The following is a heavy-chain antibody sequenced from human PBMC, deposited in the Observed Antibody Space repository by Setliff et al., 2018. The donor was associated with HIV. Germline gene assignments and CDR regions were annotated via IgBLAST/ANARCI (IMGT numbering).Heavy chain of an antibody. Sequence: PGGSLRLSCAASGFSFSNYAMHWVRQAPGKGLEWVAVISYDGNNKYYADSVKGRFSVSRDNGRNFLYLQMSSLRADDTAIYYCARGARLQYFDWPSYALDVWGQGTTVTVSS. V-gene: IGHV3-30-3*01. CDR3: ARGARLQYFDWPSYALDV. CDR1: GFSFSNYA. J-gene: IGHJ6*02. D-gene: IGHD3-9*01. CDR2: ISYDGNNK.